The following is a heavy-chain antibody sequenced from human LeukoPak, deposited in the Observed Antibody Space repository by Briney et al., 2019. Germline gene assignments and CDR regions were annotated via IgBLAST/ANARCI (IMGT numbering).Heavy chain of an antibody. J-gene: IGHJ4*02. V-gene: IGHV1-8*03. Sequence: GASVKVSCKASGYTFTSYDINWARQATGQGLEWMGWMNPYSGNTGYAQKFQGRVTITRNTSMSTAYMELSSLRSEDTAVYYCARVGLSGSSRTRLIDYWGQGTLVTVSS. D-gene: IGHD1-26*01. CDR2: MNPYSGNT. CDR1: GYTFTSYD. CDR3: ARVGLSGSSRTRLIDY.